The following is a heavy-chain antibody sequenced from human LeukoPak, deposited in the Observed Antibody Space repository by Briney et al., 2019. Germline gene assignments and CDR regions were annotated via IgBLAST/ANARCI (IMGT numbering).Heavy chain of an antibody. CDR2: IYSSGST. CDR3: ARVTYTTRPSYV. J-gene: IGHJ6*04. D-gene: IGHD3-16*01. V-gene: IGHV4-4*09. Sequence: SQTLSLTCSVSGGSISGYYWSWIRQPPGQTLEWIGCIYSSGSTNYNPSLQSRVTISVDTSMNQFPLRLSSVTAADTAVYYCARVTYTTRPSYVWGRRTPGTVSS. CDR1: GGSISGYY.